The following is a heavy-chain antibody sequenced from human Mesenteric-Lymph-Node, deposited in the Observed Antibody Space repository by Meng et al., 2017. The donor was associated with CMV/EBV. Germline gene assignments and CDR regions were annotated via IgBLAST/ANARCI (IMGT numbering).Heavy chain of an antibody. V-gene: IGHV3-7*01. J-gene: IGHJ3*02. CDR2: IKQDGSEK. D-gene: IGHD2-2*01. CDR3: ARASQWGYCSNTNCFDAFDI. Sequence: GGSLRLSCAASEFTFGGYWMSWVRQAPGKGLEWVANIKQDGSEKYYVDSVKGRFTISRDHAKNSLYLQMNSLRAEDTAVYYCARASQWGYCSNTNCFDAFDIWGQGTMVTVSS. CDR1: EFTFGGYW.